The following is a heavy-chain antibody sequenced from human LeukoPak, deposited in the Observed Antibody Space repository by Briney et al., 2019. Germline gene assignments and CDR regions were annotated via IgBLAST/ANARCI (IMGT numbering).Heavy chain of an antibody. CDR1: GFTLSIHW. J-gene: IGHJ5*02. Sequence: PGGSVRLSCAASGFTLSIHWMSWVRHAPGKGLEWVINIKQDGREKYYVVSVGGRLPLPRDHAKNSLYLQMNSLRAEDTAVYYCARLYSSSWSFWFDPWGQGTLVTVSS. CDR2: IKQDGREK. V-gene: IGHV3-7*01. CDR3: ARLYSSSWSFWFDP. D-gene: IGHD6-13*01.